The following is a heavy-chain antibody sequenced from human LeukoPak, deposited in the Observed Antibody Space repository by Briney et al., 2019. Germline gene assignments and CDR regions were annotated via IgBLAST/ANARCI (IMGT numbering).Heavy chain of an antibody. CDR3: AKGGYCDSTTCLPYFQH. CDR2: ISGSGGST. Sequence: PGGSLRLSCAASGFTFNNYAMSWVRQAPGKGLEWVSNISGSGGSTYYADSVKGRFTISRDNSKNTLFLQMNSLRAEDTAVYYCAKGGYCDSTTCLPYFQHWGQGTLVTVSS. D-gene: IGHD2-2*01. CDR1: GFTFNNYA. V-gene: IGHV3-23*01. J-gene: IGHJ1*01.